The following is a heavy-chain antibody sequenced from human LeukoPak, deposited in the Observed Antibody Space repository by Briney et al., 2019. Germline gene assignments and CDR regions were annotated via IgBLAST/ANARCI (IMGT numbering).Heavy chain of an antibody. D-gene: IGHD1-26*01. Sequence: PSETPSPPSRAPGGSPSRTKRWGWGRPPPRPGLGGIGEISLTGETNYNPSLNGRVTMSLDESRNQLSLDLTSVTAADTAIYYCSRESGAFCPFGYWGQGTLVIVPP. J-gene: IGHJ4*02. V-gene: IGHV4-4*02. CDR2: ISLTGET. CDR3: SRESGAFCPFGY. CDR1: GGSPSRTKR.